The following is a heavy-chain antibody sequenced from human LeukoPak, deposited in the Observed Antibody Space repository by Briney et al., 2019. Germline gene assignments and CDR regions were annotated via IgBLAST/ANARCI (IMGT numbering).Heavy chain of an antibody. Sequence: GGSLRLSCAASGFTFSSYGMHWVRQAPGKGLEWVALISYDGSDKYYVDSVKGRFTISRDNSKNTVYLQMNSLRAEDTAVYYCAKGAAAQGSFDYWGQGTLATVSS. V-gene: IGHV3-30*18. CDR3: AKGAAAQGSFDY. D-gene: IGHD2-2*01. CDR1: GFTFSSYG. J-gene: IGHJ4*02. CDR2: ISYDGSDK.